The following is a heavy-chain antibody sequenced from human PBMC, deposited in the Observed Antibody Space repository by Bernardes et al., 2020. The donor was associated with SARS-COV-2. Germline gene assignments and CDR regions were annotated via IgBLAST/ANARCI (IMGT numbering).Heavy chain of an antibody. V-gene: IGHV1-18*01. CDR3: ARNIISTIFGVVIIRNWFDP. CDR1: GYTFTSYG. J-gene: IGHJ5*02. D-gene: IGHD3-3*01. Sequence: ASVKVSCKASGYTFTSYGISWVRQAPGQGLEWMGWISAYNGNTNYAQKLQGRVTMTTDTSTSTAYMELRSLRSDDTAVYYCARNIISTIFGVVIIRNWFDPGGQGTLVTVSS. CDR2: ISAYNGNT.